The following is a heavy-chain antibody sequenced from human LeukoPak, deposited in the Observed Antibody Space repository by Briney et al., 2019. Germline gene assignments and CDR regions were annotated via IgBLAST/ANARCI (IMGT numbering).Heavy chain of an antibody. CDR3: ARQGWQQRKKTVGYYMDV. D-gene: IGHD6-13*01. CDR1: GYTFTSYD. Sequence: GASVKVSCKASGYTFTSYDINWVRQATGQGLEWMGWMNPNSGNTGYAQKFQGRVTMTRNTSISTAYMELSSLRSEDTAVYYCARQGWQQRKKTVGYYMDVWGKGTTVTVSS. J-gene: IGHJ6*03. V-gene: IGHV1-8*01. CDR2: MNPNSGNT.